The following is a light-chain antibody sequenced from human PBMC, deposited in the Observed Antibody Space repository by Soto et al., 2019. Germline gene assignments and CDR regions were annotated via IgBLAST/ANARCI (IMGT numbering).Light chain of an antibody. Sequence: EIVLTQSPGTLSLSPGERATLSCRASQSVSSSYLAWYQQKPGQAPRLLIYGASSRATGIPDRFSGSGSGTDFTLTISILEHEDFAVYYCQQYGSSSWTFGQGTKVEIK. J-gene: IGKJ1*01. CDR2: GAS. CDR3: QQYGSSSWT. V-gene: IGKV3-20*01. CDR1: QSVSSSY.